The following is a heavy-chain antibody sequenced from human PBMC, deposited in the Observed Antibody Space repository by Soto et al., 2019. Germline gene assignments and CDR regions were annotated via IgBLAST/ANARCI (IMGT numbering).Heavy chain of an antibody. CDR1: GFTFSSNA. V-gene: IGHV3-30*18. Sequence: QVQLVESGEAVVQPGGSWRLSFAASGFTFSSNAWHWVRQAPAKGLEWVAVISYDGSNKYYADSVKGRFTISRDNSKNTLYLQMNSLRAEDTAVYYCAKDFLLQQLVDYWGQGTLVTVSS. D-gene: IGHD6-13*01. J-gene: IGHJ4*02. CDR2: ISYDGSNK. CDR3: AKDFLLQQLVDY.